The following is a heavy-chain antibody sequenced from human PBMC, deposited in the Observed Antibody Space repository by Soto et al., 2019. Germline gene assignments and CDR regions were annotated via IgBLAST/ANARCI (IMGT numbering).Heavy chain of an antibody. Sequence: QVQLQESGPGLVKPSETLSLTCTVSGGSISSYYWSWIRQPPGKGLEWIGYIYYSGSTNYNPSLQSRVTLSVDTSKDQCSLRLSSVAAADTAVYYCARGWGRGGMDVWGPGTTVTVSS. CDR2: IYYSGST. J-gene: IGHJ6*02. CDR3: ARGWGRGGMDV. CDR1: GGSISSYY. V-gene: IGHV4-59*01. D-gene: IGHD7-27*01.